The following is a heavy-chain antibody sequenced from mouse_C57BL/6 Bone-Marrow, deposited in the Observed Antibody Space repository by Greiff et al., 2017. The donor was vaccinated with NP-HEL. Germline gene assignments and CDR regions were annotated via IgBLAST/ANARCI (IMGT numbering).Heavy chain of an antibody. J-gene: IGHJ2*01. CDR2: IDPSDSYT. CDR3: ATYDYDVDY. Sequence: QVQLQQPGAELVKPGASVKLSCKASGYTFTSYWMPWVKQRPGQGLAWIGEIDPSDSYTNYNQKFKGKATLTVDTSSSTAYMQLSSLTSEDSAVYYCATYDYDVDYWGQGTTLTVSS. V-gene: IGHV1-50*01. D-gene: IGHD2-4*01. CDR1: GYTFTSYW.